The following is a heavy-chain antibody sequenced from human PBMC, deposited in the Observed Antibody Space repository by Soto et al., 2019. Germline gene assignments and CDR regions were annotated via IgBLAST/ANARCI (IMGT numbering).Heavy chain of an antibody. Sequence: EVQLVESGGGLVKPGGSLRLSCAASGFIFSSYNMNWVRQAPGKGLEWVSSLNSRGNYIYYADSVRGRFTISRDNAKNSLFLQMNSLRPDDTAVYYCARDLYYYGSGSYSDAFDIWGQGTMATVSS. D-gene: IGHD3-10*01. CDR1: GFIFSSYN. V-gene: IGHV3-21*01. CDR2: LNSRGNYI. J-gene: IGHJ3*02. CDR3: ARDLYYYGSGSYSDAFDI.